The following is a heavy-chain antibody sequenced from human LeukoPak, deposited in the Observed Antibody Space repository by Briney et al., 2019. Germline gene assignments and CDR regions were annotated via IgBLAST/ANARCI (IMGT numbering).Heavy chain of an antibody. CDR2: ISGGGST. CDR3: ARGGDTIGSIRSPFDI. Sequence: GGSLRLSCAASGFTVSDNYTSWVRQAPGNGLEWVSAISGGGSTYYADSVKGRFIISRDNSKNTVYLQLNSLRAEDTAVYYCARGGDTIGSIRSPFDIWGQGTMVTVSS. CDR1: GFTVSDNY. D-gene: IGHD3-22*01. J-gene: IGHJ3*02. V-gene: IGHV3-53*01.